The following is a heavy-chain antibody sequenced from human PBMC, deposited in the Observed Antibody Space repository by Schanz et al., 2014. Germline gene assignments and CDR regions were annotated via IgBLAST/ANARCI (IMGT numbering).Heavy chain of an antibody. Sequence: VQLLESGGCLVQPGGSLRLSCSASGFTFSDSFMSWIRQTPGKGLEWLSYISSSGNIIHYADSVKGRFTISRDNAKNSLYLQMTGLRAEDTAVYYFAAPETLSTTACYPSWGQGTLVAVSS. J-gene: IGHJ4*02. D-gene: IGHD2-2*01. CDR1: GFTFSDSF. CDR2: ISSSGNII. CDR3: AAPETLSTTACYPS. V-gene: IGHV3-11*01.